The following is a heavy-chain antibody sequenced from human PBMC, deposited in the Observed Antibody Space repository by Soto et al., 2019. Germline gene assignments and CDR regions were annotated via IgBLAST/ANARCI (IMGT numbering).Heavy chain of an antibody. CDR2: IYYSGST. CDR1: GGSISSGGYY. Sequence: KSSETLSLTCTVSGGSISSGGYYWSWIRQHPGKGLEWIGYIYYSGSTYYNPSLKSRVTISVDTSKNQFSLKLSSVTAADTAVYYCARGSLLPDIAVADAFDYWGQGTLVTVSS. J-gene: IGHJ4*02. V-gene: IGHV4-31*03. CDR3: ARGSLLPDIAVADAFDY. D-gene: IGHD6-19*01.